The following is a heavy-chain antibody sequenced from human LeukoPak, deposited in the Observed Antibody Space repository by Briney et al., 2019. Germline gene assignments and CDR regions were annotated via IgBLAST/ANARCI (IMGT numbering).Heavy chain of an antibody. Sequence: GGSLRLSCAASGFTFSSYSMNWVRQAPGKGLEWVSSISSSSSYIYYADSVKGRFTISRDNAKNSLYLQMNSLRSEDTAVYYCARGFYCSSTSCSTGFDYWGQGTLVTVSS. CDR3: ARGFYCSSTSCSTGFDY. V-gene: IGHV3-21*01. CDR1: GFTFSSYS. D-gene: IGHD2-2*01. CDR2: ISSSSSYI. J-gene: IGHJ4*02.